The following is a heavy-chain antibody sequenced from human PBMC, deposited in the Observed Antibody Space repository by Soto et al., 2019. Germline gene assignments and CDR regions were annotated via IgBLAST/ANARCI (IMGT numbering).Heavy chain of an antibody. CDR2: ISYSGSA. V-gene: IGHV4-30-4*01. D-gene: IGHD2-15*01. Sequence: QVQLQESGPGLVKPSQTLTLTCTVSGGSISSGNYYWSWIRQPPGKGLEWIGFISYSGSAYYNPSLKSRVTISVDTSKNQFSLNLSFVTAADTAVYYCATMGTPATGLYYFDYWGQGTLDTVSS. J-gene: IGHJ4*02. CDR1: GGSISSGNYY. CDR3: ATMGTPATGLYYFDY.